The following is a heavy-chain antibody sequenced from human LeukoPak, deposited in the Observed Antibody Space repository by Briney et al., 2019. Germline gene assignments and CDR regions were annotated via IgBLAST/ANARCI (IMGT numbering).Heavy chain of an antibody. CDR3: ARGRYGAYDY. CDR2: INHSGST. J-gene: IGHJ4*02. V-gene: IGHV4-34*01. CDR1: GGSFSGYY. D-gene: IGHD1-1*01. Sequence: SETLSLTCAVYGGSFSGYYWSWIRQPPGQGLEWIGEINHSGSTNYNPSLKSRVTISVDTSKNQFSLKLSSVTAADTAVYYCARGRYGAYDYWGQGTLVTVSS.